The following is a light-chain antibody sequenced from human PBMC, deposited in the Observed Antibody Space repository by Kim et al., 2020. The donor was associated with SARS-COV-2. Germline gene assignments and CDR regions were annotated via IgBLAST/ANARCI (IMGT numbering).Light chain of an antibody. CDR2: GVS. CDR3: QQYNNWPWT. Sequence: EKVMTQSPATLSVSPGERVTLSCRASQSVGSNLAWYQQKPCQTPRLLIYGVSTRATDIPARFTGSGSGTEFTLTVSSLQSEDFGVYYCQQYNNWPWTFGQGTKVDIK. CDR1: QSVGSN. V-gene: IGKV3-15*01. J-gene: IGKJ1*01.